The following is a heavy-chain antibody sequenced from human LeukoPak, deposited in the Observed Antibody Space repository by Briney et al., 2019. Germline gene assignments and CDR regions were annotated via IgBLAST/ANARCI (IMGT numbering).Heavy chain of an antibody. CDR1: GFTFSDYY. Sequence: GGSLRLSCAASGFTFSDYYMSWIRQAPGKGLEWVSYISSSGSTIYYADSVKGRFTISRDNSKNTLFLQMNSLRAEDTAVYYCAKAPYDFWSGYPSEFDYWGQGTLVTVSS. D-gene: IGHD3-3*01. CDR2: ISSSGSTI. V-gene: IGHV3-11*01. CDR3: AKAPYDFWSGYPSEFDY. J-gene: IGHJ4*02.